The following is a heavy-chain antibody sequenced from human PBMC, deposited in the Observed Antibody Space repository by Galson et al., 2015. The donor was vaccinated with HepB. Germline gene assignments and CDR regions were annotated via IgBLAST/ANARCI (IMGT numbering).Heavy chain of an antibody. V-gene: IGHV3-11*01. Sequence: SLRLSCAASGFTFSDYYMSWIRQAPGKGLEWVSYISSSGSTIYYADSVKGRFTISRDNAKNSLYLQMNSLRAEDTAVYYCARDSRGSTIHWVYYYYGMDVWGQGTTVTVSS. D-gene: IGHD2-2*01. J-gene: IGHJ6*02. CDR3: ARDSRGSTIHWVYYYYGMDV. CDR2: ISSSGSTI. CDR1: GFTFSDYY.